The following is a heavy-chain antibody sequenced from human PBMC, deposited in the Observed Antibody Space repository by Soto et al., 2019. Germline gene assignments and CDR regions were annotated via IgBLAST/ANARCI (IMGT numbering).Heavy chain of an antibody. J-gene: IGHJ4*02. CDR2: IHYSGST. V-gene: IGHV4-59*12. CDR1: GGSIISYY. CDR3: ARDKITGLFDY. D-gene: IGHD2-8*02. Sequence: PSETLSLTCTVSGGSIISYYWSWIRQPPGKGLEWIGYIHYSGSTNYNPSLKSRVTISVDTSKNQFSLKLTSVTAADTAVYYCARDKITGLFDYWGQGTLVTVSS.